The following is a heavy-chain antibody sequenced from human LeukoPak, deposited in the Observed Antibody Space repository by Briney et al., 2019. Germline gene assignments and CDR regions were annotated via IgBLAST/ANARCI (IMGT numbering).Heavy chain of an antibody. Sequence: SETLSLTCTVSGGSISSSSYYWGWIRQPPGKGLEWIGSIYYSGSTYYNPSLKSRVTISVDTSKNQFSLKLSSVTAADTAVYYCAREMGSGWSPPEYWGQGILVTVSS. CDR1: GGSISSSSYY. D-gene: IGHD6-19*01. CDR3: AREMGSGWSPPEY. J-gene: IGHJ4*02. V-gene: IGHV4-39*07. CDR2: IYYSGST.